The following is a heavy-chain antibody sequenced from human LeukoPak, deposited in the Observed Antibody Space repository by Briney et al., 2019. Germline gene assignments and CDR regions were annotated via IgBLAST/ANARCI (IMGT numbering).Heavy chain of an antibody. CDR2: INPNSGGT. CDR3: ARGLFYDILTGQPQVGY. D-gene: IGHD3-9*01. J-gene: IGHJ4*02. CDR1: GYTFTGYY. Sequence: GASVKVSCKASGYTFTGYYMHWVRQAPGQGLEWMGWINPNSGGTNYAQKFQGRVTMTRDTSISTAYMELSRLRSDDTAVYYCARGLFYDILTGQPQVGYWGQGTLVTVSS. V-gene: IGHV1-2*02.